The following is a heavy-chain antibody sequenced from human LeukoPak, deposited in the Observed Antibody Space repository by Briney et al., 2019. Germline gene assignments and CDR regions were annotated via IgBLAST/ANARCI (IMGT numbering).Heavy chain of an antibody. J-gene: IGHJ4*02. V-gene: IGHV3-48*02. D-gene: IGHD4-23*01. CDR2: IGTSSSII. CDR3: ARHDYAGNSGDY. Sequence: PGGSLRLSCAASGYTLSSYSMNWFRQTPGKGLEWVSYIGTSSSIIYYADSVKGRFTISRDNAKNSLYLQMNSLRDEDTAVYYCARHDYAGNSGDYWGQGTLVTVSS. CDR1: GYTLSSYS.